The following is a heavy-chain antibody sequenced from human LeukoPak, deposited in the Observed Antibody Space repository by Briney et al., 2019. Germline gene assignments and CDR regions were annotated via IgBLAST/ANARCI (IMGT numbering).Heavy chain of an antibody. J-gene: IGHJ4*02. CDR2: ISGVGGST. V-gene: IGHV3-43*02. CDR1: GFTFDDYA. CDR3: AKEDYGSGSYLFGY. Sequence: GGSLRLSCAASGFTFDDYAMHWVRQAPGKGLEWVSLISGVGGSTYYADSVKGRFTISRDNSKNSLYLQMNSLRTEDTALYYCAKEDYGSGSYLFGYWGQGTLVTVSS. D-gene: IGHD3-10*01.